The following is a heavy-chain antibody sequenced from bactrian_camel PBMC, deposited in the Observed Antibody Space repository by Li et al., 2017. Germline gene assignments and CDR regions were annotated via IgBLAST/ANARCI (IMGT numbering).Heavy chain of an antibody. CDR3: AFDWHHDGASWEATSTDRGY. J-gene: IGHJ6*01. CDR1: GDIGRQYC. CDR2: IDSDGST. V-gene: IGHV3S53*01. Sequence: QLVESGGGSVQTGGSLTLSCTISGDIGRQYCLGWFRQAPGKEREGVVAIDSDGSTSYADSVKGRFTISQDNAKNTLYLQMNSLKPEDTAMYYCAFDWHHDGASWEATSTDRGYWGRGTQVTVS. D-gene: IGHD7*01.